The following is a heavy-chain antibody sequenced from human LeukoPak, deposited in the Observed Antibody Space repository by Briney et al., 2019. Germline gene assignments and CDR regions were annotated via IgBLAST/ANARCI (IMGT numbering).Heavy chain of an antibody. D-gene: IGHD2-15*01. V-gene: IGHV1-2*02. J-gene: IGHJ3*02. CDR3: ARASTPCSFDI. CDR2: INPNSGGT. CDR1: GYTFTDYY. Sequence: ASVTVSCKASGYTFTDYYMHWVRQAPGQGGEWMGWINPNSGGTNYAQKFQGRVTMTRDTSISTAYMELSRLRSDDPVLYYCARASTPCSFDIWGQGTMVTVSS.